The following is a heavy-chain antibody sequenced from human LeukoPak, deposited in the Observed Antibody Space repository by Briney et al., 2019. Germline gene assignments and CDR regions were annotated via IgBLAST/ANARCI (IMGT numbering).Heavy chain of an antibody. CDR3: ARGHPLLTY. CDR1: GFTFSSYA. V-gene: IGHV3-23*01. J-gene: IGHJ4*02. Sequence: LAGGSLRLSGAASGFTFSSYAMSWVRQAPGKGLEWVSAISGSGGSTYYADSVKGRFTISRDNAKNSLYLQMNSLRGEDTAVYYCARGHPLLTYWGQGALVTVSS. D-gene: IGHD2-15*01. CDR2: ISGSGGST.